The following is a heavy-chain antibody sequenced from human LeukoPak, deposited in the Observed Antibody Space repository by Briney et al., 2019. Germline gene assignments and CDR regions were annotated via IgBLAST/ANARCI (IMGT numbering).Heavy chain of an antibody. CDR1: GFTFSSYA. CDR2: ISYDGSNK. D-gene: IGHD6-13*01. Sequence: GGSLRLSCAASGFTFSSYAMHWVRQAPGKGLEWVAVISYDGSNKYYADSVKGRFTISRDNSKNTLCLQMNSLRAEDTAVYYCARDSLYSSSWYLYWGQGTLVTVSS. V-gene: IGHV3-30*04. J-gene: IGHJ4*02. CDR3: ARDSLYSSSWYLY.